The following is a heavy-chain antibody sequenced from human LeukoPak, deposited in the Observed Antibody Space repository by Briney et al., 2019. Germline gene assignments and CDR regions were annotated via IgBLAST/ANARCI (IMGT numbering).Heavy chain of an antibody. CDR2: IYYSGST. CDR1: GGSISGSY. CDR3: ARHANRHDAFDI. J-gene: IGHJ3*02. Sequence: PSETLSLTCTVSGGSISGSYWSWIRQPPGKGLEWIGSIYYSGSTYYNPSLKSRVTISVDTSKNQFSLKLSSVTAADTAVYYCARHANRHDAFDIWGQGTMVTVSS. V-gene: IGHV4-39*01. D-gene: IGHD3-16*02.